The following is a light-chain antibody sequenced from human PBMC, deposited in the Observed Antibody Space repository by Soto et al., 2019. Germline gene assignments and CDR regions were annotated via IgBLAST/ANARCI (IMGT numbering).Light chain of an antibody. CDR2: EGN. Sequence: QSALTQPASVSGSPGQSITMSCAGASSDVGSYNLVSWYQQYPGKAPKLIIYEGNKRPSGVSNRFSGSGSGNTASLTISGLQAEDAADYYCCSYTGSSTSFGGGTKVTV. V-gene: IGLV2-23*01. CDR3: CSYTGSSTS. J-gene: IGLJ3*02. CDR1: SSDVGSYNL.